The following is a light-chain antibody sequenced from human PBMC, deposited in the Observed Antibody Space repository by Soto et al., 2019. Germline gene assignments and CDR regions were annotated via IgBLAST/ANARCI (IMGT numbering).Light chain of an antibody. Sequence: VMTQSPAILSLSPGERATLSCRASESINSNLAWYQQKPGQAPRLLMFRASTRATGFLARFSGSGSGTEFNRTISSLQSKDFAVYYFQQYNSWPRSTFGGGTTIEIK. CDR1: ESINSN. CDR3: QQYNSWPRST. V-gene: IGKV3-15*01. J-gene: IGKJ4*01. CDR2: RAS.